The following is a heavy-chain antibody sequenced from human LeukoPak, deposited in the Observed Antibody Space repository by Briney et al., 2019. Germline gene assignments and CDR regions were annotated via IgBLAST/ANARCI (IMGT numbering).Heavy chain of an antibody. Sequence: PGGSLRLSCAASGFTFSSYGMHWVRQASGKGLEWVAFIRYDASNKYYADSVKGRFTISRDNSKNTLYLQMNSLRAEDTAVYYCAKWGYCSSTSCLGTMDVWGKGTTVTVSS. D-gene: IGHD2-2*01. V-gene: IGHV3-30*02. J-gene: IGHJ6*03. CDR1: GFTFSSYG. CDR2: IRYDASNK. CDR3: AKWGYCSSTSCLGTMDV.